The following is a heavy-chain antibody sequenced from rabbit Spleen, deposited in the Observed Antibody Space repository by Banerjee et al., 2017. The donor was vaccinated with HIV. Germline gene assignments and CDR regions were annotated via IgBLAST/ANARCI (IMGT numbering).Heavy chain of an antibody. CDR3: VRDLTGVIGWNFGW. D-gene: IGHD1-1*01. CDR2: INAITGKA. CDR1: GFSFSNKAV. J-gene: IGHJ4*01. Sequence: QEQLVESGGGLVKPEGSLKLSCTASGFSFSNKAVMCWVRQAPGKGLEWLACINAITGKAVYASWAKGRFPFSKTSSTTVTLQMTSLTAADTATYFCVRDLTGVIGWNFGWWGPGTLVTVS. V-gene: IGHV1S45*01.